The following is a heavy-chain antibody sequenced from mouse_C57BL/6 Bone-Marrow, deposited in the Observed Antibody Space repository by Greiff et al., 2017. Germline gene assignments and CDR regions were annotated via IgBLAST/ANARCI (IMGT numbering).Heavy chain of an antibody. Sequence: VQLQHPGAELVKPGASVKLSCKASGYTFTSYWMHWVKQRTGQGLEWIGMIHPNSGSTNYNEKFKSKATLTVDKSTSTTYMQLNSLTSEDSAVYNYARKYRNDEGMDYWCQGTSVTVSS. J-gene: IGHJ4*01. CDR1: GYTFTSYW. CDR2: IHPNSGST. CDR3: ARKYRNDEGMDY. D-gene: IGHD2-12*01. V-gene: IGHV1-64*01.